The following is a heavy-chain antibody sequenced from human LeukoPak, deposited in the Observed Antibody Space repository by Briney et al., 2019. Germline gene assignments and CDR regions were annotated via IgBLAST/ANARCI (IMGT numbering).Heavy chain of an antibody. CDR2: TYYASRWSN. CDR1: GDSVSSNGVA. J-gene: IGHJ4*02. CDR3: TRGRHSAFDY. V-gene: IGHV6-1*01. Sequence: SQTLSLTCAISGDSVSSNGVAWNWIRQSPSRGLEWLGRTYYASRWSNDYALSVESRITINPDTSKNQFSLQLNSVTPEDTAVYYCTRGRHSAFDYWGQGTLVTVSS. D-gene: IGHD2-2*01.